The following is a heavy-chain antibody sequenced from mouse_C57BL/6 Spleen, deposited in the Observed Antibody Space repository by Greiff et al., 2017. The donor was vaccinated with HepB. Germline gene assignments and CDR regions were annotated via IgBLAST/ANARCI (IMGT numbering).Heavy chain of an antibody. CDR2: IYPGSGNT. D-gene: IGHD1-1*01. CDR1: GYTFTDYY. Sequence: VQLQESGAELVRPGASVKLSCKASGYTFTDYYINWVKQRPGQGLEWIARIYPGSGNTYYNEKFKGKATLTAEKSSSTAYMQLSSLTSEDSAVYFCARGRDYDFDYWGQGTTLTVSS. J-gene: IGHJ2*01. V-gene: IGHV1-76*01. CDR3: ARGRDYDFDY.